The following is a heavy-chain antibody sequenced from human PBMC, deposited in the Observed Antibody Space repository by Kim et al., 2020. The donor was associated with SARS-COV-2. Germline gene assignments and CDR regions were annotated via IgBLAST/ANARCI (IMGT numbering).Heavy chain of an antibody. CDR1: GFTFSSYA. J-gene: IGHJ4*02. D-gene: IGHD3-3*01. CDR3: VKPQAAGIIWSGEFDY. CDR2: ISSNGGST. V-gene: IGHV3-64D*06. Sequence: GGSLRLSCSASGFTFSSYAMHWVRQAPGKGLEYVSAISSNGGSTYYADSVKGRFTISRDNSKNTLYLQMSSLRAEDTAVYYCVKPQAAGIIWSGEFDYWGQGTLVTVSS.